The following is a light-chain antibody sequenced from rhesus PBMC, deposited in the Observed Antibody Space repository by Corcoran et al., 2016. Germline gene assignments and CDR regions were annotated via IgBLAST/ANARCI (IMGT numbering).Light chain of an antibody. CDR1: SSDIGRYND. V-gene: IGLV2-11*01. Sequence: QSAPIHSPSASGYLGQSDSISCYGTSSDIGRYNDFSWYRQQPGTTTKLMMYKVNMRPSGVSDRFSGSKSGNTASLTISGLKAEDEADYYCGSWDNSGNHHIFGAGTRLTVL. CDR2: KVN. CDR3: GSWDNSGNHHI. J-gene: IGLJ1*01.